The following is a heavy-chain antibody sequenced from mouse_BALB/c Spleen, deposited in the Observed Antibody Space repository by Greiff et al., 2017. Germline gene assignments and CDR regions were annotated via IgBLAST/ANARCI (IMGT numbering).Heavy chain of an antibody. D-gene: IGHD3-3*01. CDR2: IYPGSGST. Sequence: LQQPGSELVRPGASVKLSCKASGYTFTSYWMHWVKQRHGQGLEWIGNIYPGSGSTNYNEKFKGKATLTADTSSSTAYMQLSSLTSEDSAIYYCARRGLYYFDYWGQGTTLTVSS. J-gene: IGHJ2*01. V-gene: IGHV1S22*01. CDR3: ARRGLYYFDY. CDR1: GYTFTSYW.